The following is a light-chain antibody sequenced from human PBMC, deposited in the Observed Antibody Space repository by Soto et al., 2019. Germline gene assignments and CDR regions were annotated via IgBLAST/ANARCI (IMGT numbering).Light chain of an antibody. CDR3: QQYKDWPTT. J-gene: IGKJ1*01. Sequence: MTQSPSILSASVGDRVTITCRASQSVGSYLAWYQQKPGQAPRLLIYATSNRATGIPARFSGSGSGTEFTLTISSLQSEDFAVYYCQQYKDWPTTFGQGTKVDI. CDR1: QSVGSY. CDR2: ATS. V-gene: IGKV3-15*01.